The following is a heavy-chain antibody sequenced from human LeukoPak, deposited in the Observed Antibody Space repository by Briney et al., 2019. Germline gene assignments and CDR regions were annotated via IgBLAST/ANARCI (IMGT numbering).Heavy chain of an antibody. CDR1: GYTFTSYA. CDR2: INAGNGNT. CDR3: ARHLWYCSGTSCTLDGDL. J-gene: IGHJ2*01. D-gene: IGHD2-2*01. Sequence: ASVKVSCKASGYTFTSYAMHWVRQAPGQRLEWMGWINAGNGNTKYSQEFQGRVTITRDTSASTAYMELSSLRSEDMAVYYCARHLWYCSGTSCTLDGDLWGRGTLVTVSS. V-gene: IGHV1-3*03.